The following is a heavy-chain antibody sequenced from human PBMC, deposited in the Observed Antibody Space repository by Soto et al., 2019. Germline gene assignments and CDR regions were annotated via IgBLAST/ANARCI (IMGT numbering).Heavy chain of an antibody. J-gene: IGHJ4*02. D-gene: IGHD3-10*01. CDR1: GFTFSSHS. Sequence: QVQLVESGGGVVQPGMSLRLSCAASGFTFSSHSIQWVRQAPGKGLEWVAVISYDANIKYYADSVRGRFTISRDNSKNTLYLQMNSLRPEDTAVYYCAREWSTSGDLDYWGQGTLVIVSS. CDR3: AREWSTSGDLDY. CDR2: ISYDANIK. V-gene: IGHV3-30-3*01.